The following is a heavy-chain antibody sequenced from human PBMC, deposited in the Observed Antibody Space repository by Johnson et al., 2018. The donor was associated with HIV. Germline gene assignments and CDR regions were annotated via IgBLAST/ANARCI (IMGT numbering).Heavy chain of an antibody. D-gene: IGHD6-19*01. Sequence: VQLVESGGGLVWPGGSLRLSCPASGFTFHRYAMSWVRQGPGKGLAWVAPTSGSGGSTYYADSVKGRFTISSDNSRNTLYLQMKSLRAEDTTVYYCAKDLGITVAGRGGLDAFDIWGQGTMVTVSS. J-gene: IGHJ3*02. V-gene: IGHV3-23*04. CDR3: AKDLGITVAGRGGLDAFDI. CDR1: GFTFHRYA. CDR2: TSGSGGST.